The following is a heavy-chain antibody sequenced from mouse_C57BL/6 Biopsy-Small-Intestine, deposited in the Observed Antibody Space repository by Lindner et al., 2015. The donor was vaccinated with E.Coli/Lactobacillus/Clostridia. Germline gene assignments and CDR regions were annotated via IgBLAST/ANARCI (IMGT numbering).Heavy chain of an antibody. CDR1: GYSITSDY. CDR2: ISYSGST. D-gene: IGHD1-1*01. Sequence: VQLQESGPGLAKPSQTLSLTCSVTGYSITSDYRNWIRKFPGNKLEYMGYISYSGSTHYNPSLKSRISITRDTSKNQYYLQLNSVTTEDTATYYCAKGSSLWYFDVWGTGTTVTVSS. CDR3: AKGSSLWYFDV. J-gene: IGHJ1*03. V-gene: IGHV3-8*01.